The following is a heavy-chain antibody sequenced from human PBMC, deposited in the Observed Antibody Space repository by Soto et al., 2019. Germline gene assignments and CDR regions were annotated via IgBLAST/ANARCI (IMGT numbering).Heavy chain of an antibody. V-gene: IGHV3-30*18. Sequence: QVQLVESGGGVVQPGRSLRLSCAASGFTFSNYGIHWVRQAPGNGLEGVAVISRDGSVRYYADSVKGRFTISRDNSKNTLYLQVNNLRAEDTAVYYCAKEYCGGHCSSDYFDYWGQGTLVTVSS. D-gene: IGHD2-21*01. CDR2: ISRDGSVR. CDR1: GFTFSNYG. J-gene: IGHJ4*02. CDR3: AKEYCGGHCSSDYFDY.